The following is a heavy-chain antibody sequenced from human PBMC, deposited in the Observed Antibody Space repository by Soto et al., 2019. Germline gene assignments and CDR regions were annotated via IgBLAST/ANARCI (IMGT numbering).Heavy chain of an antibody. V-gene: IGHV5-51*01. Sequence: GESLKISCKGSGYSFTSYWIGWVRQMPGKGLEWMGIIYPGDSDTRYSPSFQGQVTISADKSISTAYLQWSSLKASDTAMYYCARASYGDYPNYYYYGMDVWGQGTTVTVSS. D-gene: IGHD4-17*01. CDR1: GYSFTSYW. CDR3: ARASYGDYPNYYYYGMDV. J-gene: IGHJ6*02. CDR2: IYPGDSDT.